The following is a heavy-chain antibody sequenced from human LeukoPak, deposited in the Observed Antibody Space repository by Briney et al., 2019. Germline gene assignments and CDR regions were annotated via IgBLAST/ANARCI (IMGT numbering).Heavy chain of an antibody. V-gene: IGHV1-69*06. J-gene: IGHJ5*02. D-gene: IGHD3-16*02. Sequence: AASVKVSCKASGGTFSSYAISWVRQAPGQGLEWMGGIIPIFGTANYAQKFQGRVTITADKSTSTAYMELSSLRSEDTAVYYCARGGGVTFGGVIGTPYNWFDPWGQGTLVTVSS. CDR2: IIPIFGTA. CDR3: ARGGGVTFGGVIGTPYNWFDP. CDR1: GGTFSSYA.